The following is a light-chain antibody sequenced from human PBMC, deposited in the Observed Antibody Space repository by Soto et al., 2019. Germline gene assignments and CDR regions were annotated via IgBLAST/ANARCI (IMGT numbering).Light chain of an antibody. V-gene: IGKV3-20*01. J-gene: IGKJ4*01. Sequence: EVVLKQSLGTLSLSPVERATLRCVASQTVSSSFLAWYHQKPGQAPRLLIYGASSRATGIPDRFSGSGSGTDFTLTISRLEPEDFAVYYCQQYGSSLLTFGGGTKVDIK. CDR3: QQYGSSLLT. CDR2: GAS. CDR1: QTVSSSF.